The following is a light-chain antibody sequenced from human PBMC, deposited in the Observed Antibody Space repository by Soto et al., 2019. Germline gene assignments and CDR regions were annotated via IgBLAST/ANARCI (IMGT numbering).Light chain of an antibody. CDR1: KSVSSY. Sequence: TESPATLSLSPRARATHSCSASKSVSSYFAWYQQKPGEAPRLLNYDASNRATGIPARFSGSGAGEDIRITISILAHEVIAVYYRQERSKSCTFGQGTRLEIK. CDR3: QERSKSCT. CDR2: DAS. J-gene: IGKJ5*01. V-gene: IGKV3-11*01.